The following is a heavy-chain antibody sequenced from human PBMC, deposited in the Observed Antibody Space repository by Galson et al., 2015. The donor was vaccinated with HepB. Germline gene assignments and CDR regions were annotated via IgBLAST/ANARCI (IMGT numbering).Heavy chain of an antibody. CDR1: GGTFSSYA. J-gene: IGHJ6*02. CDR2: ILPVLGIR. Sequence: SVKVSCKVSGGTFSSYALNWVRQAPGQGLEWIGGILPVLGIRNSAQRFQGRVAITADESTRTVYMELSGLRSDDTAVYFCARVATEVAATPGDIVAVYYGLDVWGQGTTVTVSS. D-gene: IGHD2-15*01. V-gene: IGHV1-69*13. CDR3: ARVATEVAATPGDIVAVYYGLDV.